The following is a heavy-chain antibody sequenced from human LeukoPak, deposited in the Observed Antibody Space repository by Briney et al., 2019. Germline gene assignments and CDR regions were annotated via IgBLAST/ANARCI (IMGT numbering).Heavy chain of an antibody. CDR3: ARARWDGPFDY. D-gene: IGHD1-26*01. J-gene: IGHJ4*02. CDR1: GGSFSGYY. CDR2: INHSGST. V-gene: IGHV4-34*01. Sequence: SETLSLTCAVYGGSFSGYYWSWIRQPPGKGLEWIGEINHSGSTNYNPSLKSRVTISVDTSKNQFSLKLSSVTAADTAAYYCARARWDGPFDYWGQGTLVTVSS.